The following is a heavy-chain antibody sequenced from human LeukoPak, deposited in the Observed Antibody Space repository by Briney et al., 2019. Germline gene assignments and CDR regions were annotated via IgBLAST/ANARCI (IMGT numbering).Heavy chain of an antibody. CDR3: AREWKGPLAPSLARGAFDI. D-gene: IGHD1-1*01. J-gene: IGHJ3*02. V-gene: IGHV4-61*02. Sequence: SETLSLTCTVSGGSISSGSYYWSWIRQPAGKGLEWIGRIYSSGSTNYNPSLKSRVTISVDTSKNQFSLKLSSVTAADTAVYYCAREWKGPLAPSLARGAFDIWGQGTMVTVSS. CDR1: GGSISSGSYY. CDR2: IYSSGST.